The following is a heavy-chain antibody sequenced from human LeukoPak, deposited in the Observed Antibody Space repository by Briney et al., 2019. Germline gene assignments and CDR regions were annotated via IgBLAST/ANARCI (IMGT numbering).Heavy chain of an antibody. Sequence: PSETLSLTCTVSGGSISSYYWSWIRQPAGKGLEWIGRIYTSGSTNYNPSLKCRVTMSVDTSKNQFSLKLSSVTAADTAVYYCARGVRYCSSTSCPYVYYFDYWGQGTLVTVSS. CDR3: ARGVRYCSSTSCPYVYYFDY. D-gene: IGHD2-2*01. V-gene: IGHV4-4*07. CDR2: IYTSGST. J-gene: IGHJ4*02. CDR1: GGSISSYY.